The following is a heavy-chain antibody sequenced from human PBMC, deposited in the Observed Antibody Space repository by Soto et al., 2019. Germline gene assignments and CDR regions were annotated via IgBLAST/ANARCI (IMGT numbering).Heavy chain of an antibody. D-gene: IGHD6-13*01. V-gene: IGHV3-30-3*01. Sequence: QVQLVESGGGVVQPGRSLRLSCAASGFTFSSYPMDWVRQAPGKGLEWVAVISYDGTNEHYADSVKGRFTISRDNYKNTLYLQMNSRRAEDTAVYYCARPCLYSSNTHYYYYGMDVWGQGTTVTVSS. CDR2: ISYDGTNE. J-gene: IGHJ6*02. CDR3: ARPCLYSSNTHYYYYGMDV. CDR1: GFTFSSYP.